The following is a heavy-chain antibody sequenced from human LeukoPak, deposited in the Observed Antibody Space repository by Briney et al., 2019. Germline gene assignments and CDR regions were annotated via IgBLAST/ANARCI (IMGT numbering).Heavy chain of an antibody. J-gene: IGHJ3*02. CDR2: SNTNSGGS. CDR1: GYTFTGYY. D-gene: IGHD6-19*01. Sequence: GASVKVTCKASGYTFTGYYMHWVRQPPGEGLEWVGGSNTNSGGSKYAQKFQGRVTMTRDTSINTAYMEVRRLTSDDTAVYYCARERGTLAVGGDGFDIWGQGTMVTVSS. V-gene: IGHV1-2*02. CDR3: ARERGTLAVGGDGFDI.